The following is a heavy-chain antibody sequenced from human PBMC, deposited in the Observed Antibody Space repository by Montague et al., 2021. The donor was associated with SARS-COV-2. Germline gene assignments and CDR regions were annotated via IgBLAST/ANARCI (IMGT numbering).Heavy chain of an antibody. J-gene: IGHJ4*02. CDR1: GFTFSSYS. CDR3: ARDLGYGYVWGSYRHLDN. CDR2: ISSSSSYI. Sequence: SLRLSCAASGFTFSSYSMNWVRQAPGKGLEWVSSISSSSSYIYYADSVKGRFTISRDNAKNSLYLQMNSLRAEDTAVYYCARDLGYGYVWGSYRHLDNWGQGTLVTVSS. V-gene: IGHV3-21*01. D-gene: IGHD3-16*02.